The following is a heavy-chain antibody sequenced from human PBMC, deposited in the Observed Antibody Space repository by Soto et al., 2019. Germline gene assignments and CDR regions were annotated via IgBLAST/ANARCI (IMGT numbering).Heavy chain of an antibody. D-gene: IGHD4-17*01. V-gene: IGHV3-7*01. Sequence: GGSLRLSCAASGFTFSSYWMSWVRQAPGKGLEWVANIKQEGSEKYYVDSVKGRFTISRDNAKNSLYLQMNSLRAEDTAVYYCARDLGGVQHTVTTLLQHWGQGTLVTVSS. CDR1: GFTFSSYW. CDR3: ARDLGGVQHTVTTLLQH. J-gene: IGHJ1*01. CDR2: IKQEGSEK.